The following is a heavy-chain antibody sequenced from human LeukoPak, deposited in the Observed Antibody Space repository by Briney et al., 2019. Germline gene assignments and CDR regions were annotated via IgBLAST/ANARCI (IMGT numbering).Heavy chain of an antibody. CDR3: ARASHGYSYGYYFDY. CDR1: GFTVSSNY. Sequence: GGSLRLSCAASGFTVSSNYMSWVCQAPGKGLEWVSVIYSGGSTYYADSMKGRFTISRDNSKNTLYLQMNSLRAEDTAVYYCARASHGYSYGYYFDYWGQGTLVTVSS. J-gene: IGHJ4*02. CDR2: IYSGGST. V-gene: IGHV3-53*01. D-gene: IGHD5-18*01.